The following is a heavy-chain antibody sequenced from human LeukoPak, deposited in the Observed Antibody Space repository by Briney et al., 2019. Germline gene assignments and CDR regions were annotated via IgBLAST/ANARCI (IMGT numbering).Heavy chain of an antibody. D-gene: IGHD1-1*01. CDR3: ARGLDLEGLDY. J-gene: IGHJ4*02. CDR2: INDSGRT. Sequence: SETLSLTCAVYGWSFSDYNWSWLRQSPEKGLEWIGEINDSGRTHYNPSLKSRVTISVDTAKYQFSLSLSSLTAADTAVYYCARGLDLEGLDYWGQGTLVTVSS. V-gene: IGHV4-34*01. CDR1: GWSFSDYN.